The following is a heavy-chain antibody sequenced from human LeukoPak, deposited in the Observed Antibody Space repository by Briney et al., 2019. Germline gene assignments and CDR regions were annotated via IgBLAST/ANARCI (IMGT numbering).Heavy chain of an antibody. D-gene: IGHD3-16*02. Sequence: PSETLSLTCTVSGGSISSGSHYWGWIRQPAGKGLEWIGRIYTSGSTNYNPSLKSRVTISVDTSKNQFSLKLSSVTAADTAVYYCARDLLLQDYVWGSYRPKDAFDIWGQGTMVTVSS. CDR1: GGSISSGSHY. J-gene: IGHJ3*02. CDR3: ARDLLLQDYVWGSYRPKDAFDI. CDR2: IYTSGST. V-gene: IGHV4-61*02.